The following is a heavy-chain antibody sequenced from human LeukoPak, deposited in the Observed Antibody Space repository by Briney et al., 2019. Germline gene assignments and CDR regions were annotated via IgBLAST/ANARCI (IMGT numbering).Heavy chain of an antibody. CDR1: GFTFNSYS. CDR3: AKTPYYDFWSGYLDAFDI. V-gene: IGHV3-30*02. D-gene: IGHD3-3*01. Sequence: PPGGSLRLSCAASGFTFNSYSMNWIRQAPGKGLEWVAFIRYDGSNKYYADSVKGRFTISRDNSKSTLYLQMNSLRAEDTAVYYCAKTPYYDFWSGYLDAFDIWGQGTMVTVSS. CDR2: IRYDGSNK. J-gene: IGHJ3*02.